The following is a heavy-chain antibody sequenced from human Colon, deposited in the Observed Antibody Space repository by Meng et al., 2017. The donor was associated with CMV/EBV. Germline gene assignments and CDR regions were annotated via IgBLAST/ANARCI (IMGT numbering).Heavy chain of an antibody. V-gene: IGHV3-23*01. CDR3: AKASLYTGFDYFDY. Sequence: AGFSFSNYAMSWVRQAPGKGLEWVSLISGSGGSTYYADSVKGRFTISRDNAKNTLYLQMNSLRVEDTAVYYCAKASLYTGFDYFDYWGQGTLVTVSS. CDR1: GFSFSNYA. CDR2: ISGSGGST. J-gene: IGHJ4*02. D-gene: IGHD5-12*01.